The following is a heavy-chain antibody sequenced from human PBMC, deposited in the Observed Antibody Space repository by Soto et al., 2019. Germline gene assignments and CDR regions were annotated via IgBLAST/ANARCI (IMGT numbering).Heavy chain of an antibody. J-gene: IGHJ6*02. V-gene: IGHV5-51*01. D-gene: IGHD2-15*01. CDR2: IYPGDSDT. Sequence: PGESLKISCKGSGYSFSTNWIGWVRQMPGKGLEWMGIIYPGDSDTRYNPSFEGQVTISADKYINTAYLQWSSLKASDTAIYYCAKGHCSGGSCYYYYGMDVWGQGTTVTVSS. CDR3: AKGHCSGGSCYYYYGMDV. CDR1: GYSFSTNW.